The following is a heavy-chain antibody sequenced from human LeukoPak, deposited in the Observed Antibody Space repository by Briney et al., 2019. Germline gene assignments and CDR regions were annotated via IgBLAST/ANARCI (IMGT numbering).Heavy chain of an antibody. CDR1: GFTFSSYW. CDR2: INTNGGNT. J-gene: IGHJ3*01. CDR3: ARSTSSRAFDL. Sequence: PGGSLRLSRTASGFTFSSYWMHWVRQAPGKGPVWVSHINTNGGNTNYADSVKGRFTISRDNAKNTLYLQVNSLRAEDTAVYYCARSTSSRAFDLWGQGTMVTVSS. V-gene: IGHV3-74*01. D-gene: IGHD6-13*01.